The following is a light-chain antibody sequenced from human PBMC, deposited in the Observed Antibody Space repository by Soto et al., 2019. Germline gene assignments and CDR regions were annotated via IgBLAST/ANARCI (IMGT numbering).Light chain of an antibody. CDR1: SSDVGGYNY. CDR3: CSYAGSNTYV. J-gene: IGLJ1*01. Sequence: QSALTQPRSVSGSPGQSVTISCTGTSSDVGGYNYVSWYQHHPGKAPKLMIYDVTERPSGVPDRFSGSKSGNTASLSISGLQAEDEADYYCCSYAGSNTYVFATGTKLTVL. V-gene: IGLV2-11*01. CDR2: DVT.